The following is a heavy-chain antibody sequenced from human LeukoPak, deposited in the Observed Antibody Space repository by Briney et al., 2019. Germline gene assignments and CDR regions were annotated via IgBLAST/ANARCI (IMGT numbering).Heavy chain of an antibody. CDR3: ARQVYYYDSSGYFVFDY. Sequence: SETLSLTCTVSGGSISSYYWSRIRQPPGKGLEWIGYIYYSGSTNYNPSLKSRVTISVDTSKNQFSLKLSSVTAADTAVYYCARQVYYYDSSGYFVFDYWGQGTLVTVSS. CDR2: IYYSGST. D-gene: IGHD3-22*01. J-gene: IGHJ4*02. CDR1: GGSISSYY. V-gene: IGHV4-59*08.